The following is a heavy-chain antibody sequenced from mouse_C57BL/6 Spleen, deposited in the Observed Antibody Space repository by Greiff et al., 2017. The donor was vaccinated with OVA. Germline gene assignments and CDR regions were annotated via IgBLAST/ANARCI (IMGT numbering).Heavy chain of an antibody. CDR1: GFTFSSYG. D-gene: IGHD3-1*01. CDR3: ARHRELYYFDY. CDR2: ISSGGSYT. V-gene: IGHV5-6*01. Sequence: EVQLVESGGDLVKPGGSLKLSCAASGFTFSSYGMSWVRQTPDKRLEWVATISSGGSYTYFPDSVKGRFPISRDNAKNTLNLQMSSLKSEDTAMYYCARHRELYYFDYWGQGTTLTVSS. J-gene: IGHJ2*01.